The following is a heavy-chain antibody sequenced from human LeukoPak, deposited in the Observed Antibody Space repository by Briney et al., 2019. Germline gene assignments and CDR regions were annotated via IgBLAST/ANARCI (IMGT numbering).Heavy chain of an antibody. D-gene: IGHD1-1*01. Sequence: PGGSLRLSCTASGFTFSSNWMSWVRQAPGKGLEWVANIKEDGSEKYYVDSVKGRFTISRDNAKNSLYLQMNSLRAEDTAVYYCARQAGTYWGQGTLVTVSS. J-gene: IGHJ4*02. CDR2: IKEDGSEK. CDR1: GFTFSSNW. CDR3: ARQAGTY. V-gene: IGHV3-7*01.